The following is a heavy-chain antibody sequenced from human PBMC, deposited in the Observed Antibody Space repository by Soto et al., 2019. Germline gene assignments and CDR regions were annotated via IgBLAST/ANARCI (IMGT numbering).Heavy chain of an antibody. CDR2: IYYSGST. V-gene: IGHV4-39*01. CDR1: GGSISSSSYY. J-gene: IGHJ6*03. D-gene: IGHD2-2*01. CDR3: ASSQPAYYYYYSMAV. Sequence: QLQLQESGPGLVKPSETLSLTCTVSGGSISSSSYYWGWIRQPPGKGLEWIGSIYYSGSTYYNPSLKSRVTISVDTSKNHCSLKLSSVTAADTAVYYCASSQPAYYYYYSMAVWGKGTTVTVFS.